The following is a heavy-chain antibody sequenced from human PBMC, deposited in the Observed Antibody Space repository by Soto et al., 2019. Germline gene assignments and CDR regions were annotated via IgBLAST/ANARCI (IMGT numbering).Heavy chain of an antibody. CDR3: ARPYYDFWSGYPVHYGMDV. D-gene: IGHD3-3*01. J-gene: IGHJ6*02. CDR1: GGSISSSSYY. V-gene: IGHV4-39*01. Sequence: SETLSLTCTVSGGSISSSSYYWGWIRQPPGKGLEWIGSIYYSGSTYYNPSLKSRVTISVDTSKNQFSLKLSSVTAADTAVYYCARPYYDFWSGYPVHYGMDVWGQGTTVTVSS. CDR2: IYYSGST.